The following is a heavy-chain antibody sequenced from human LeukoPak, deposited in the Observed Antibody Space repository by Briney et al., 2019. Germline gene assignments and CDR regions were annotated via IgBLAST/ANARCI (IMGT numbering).Heavy chain of an antibody. V-gene: IGHV4-39*01. CDR1: GGSISSGPYY. CDR3: GTYASGSGRFDP. Sequence: PSETLSLTCTVSGGSISSGPYYWGWIRQPPGKGLEWIGNIYYGENTYYNPSLKSRVTISVDTSKNQFSLKVSSVTAADTAVYYCGTYASGSGRFDPWGQGTLVTVSS. CDR2: IYYGENT. J-gene: IGHJ5*02. D-gene: IGHD3-10*01.